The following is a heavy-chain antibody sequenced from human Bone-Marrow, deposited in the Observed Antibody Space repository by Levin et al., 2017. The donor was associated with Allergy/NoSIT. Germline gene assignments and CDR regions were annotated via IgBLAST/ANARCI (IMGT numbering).Heavy chain of an antibody. Sequence: GESLKISCAASRFTFSNYDMNWVHQAPGKGLEWVSYISSSGTSIYYADSVKGRFSISRDNAKNSLYLEINSPRAEDTAIYYCARGYYYGMDVWGQGTTVTVSS. CDR2: ISSSGTSI. J-gene: IGHJ6*02. V-gene: IGHV3-48*03. CDR1: RFTFSNYD. CDR3: ARGYYYGMDV.